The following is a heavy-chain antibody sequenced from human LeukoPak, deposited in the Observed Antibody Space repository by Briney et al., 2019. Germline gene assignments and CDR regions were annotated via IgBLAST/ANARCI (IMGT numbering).Heavy chain of an antibody. CDR2: IRYDGSNK. V-gene: IGHV3-30*02. J-gene: IGHJ4*02. CDR3: ARFWGYGSAFDY. Sequence: GGSLRLSCAASGFSFSSYGMYWVRQAPGKGLEWVAFIRYDGSNKYYADSVKGRFTISRDNSKNTLYLQMNSLRVEDTAVYYCARFWGYGSAFDYWGQGTLVTVSS. CDR1: GFSFSSYG. D-gene: IGHD3-10*01.